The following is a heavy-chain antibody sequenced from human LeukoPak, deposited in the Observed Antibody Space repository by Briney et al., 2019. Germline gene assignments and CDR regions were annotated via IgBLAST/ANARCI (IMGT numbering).Heavy chain of an antibody. CDR3: ARMVFEQWLPEFDP. D-gene: IGHD6-19*01. CDR1: GFTFSTFAM. CDR2: IYHSGST. Sequence: GSLRLSCAASGFTFSTFAMIWVRQPPGKGLEWIGEIYHSGSTNYNPSLKSRVTISVDKSKNQFSLKLSSVTAADTAVYYCARMVFEQWLPEFDPWGQGTLVTVSS. V-gene: IGHV4-4*02. J-gene: IGHJ5*02.